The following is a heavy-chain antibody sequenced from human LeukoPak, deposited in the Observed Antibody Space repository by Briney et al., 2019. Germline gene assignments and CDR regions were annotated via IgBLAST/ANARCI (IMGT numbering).Heavy chain of an antibody. D-gene: IGHD4-17*01. CDR1: GFTFSIYA. Sequence: GGSLRLSCAASGFTFSIYAMHWVRQAPGKGLEWVAVISYDGSDKYYADSVKGRLTISRDNSKHTLYMQMNSLRAEDTALYYCARNDYGTYYFGYWGQGTRVTVSS. CDR3: ARNDYGTYYFGY. V-gene: IGHV3-30*04. CDR2: ISYDGSDK. J-gene: IGHJ4*02.